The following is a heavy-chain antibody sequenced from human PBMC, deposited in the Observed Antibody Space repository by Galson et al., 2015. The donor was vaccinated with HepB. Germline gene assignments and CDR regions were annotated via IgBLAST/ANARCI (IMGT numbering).Heavy chain of an antibody. Sequence: SVKVSCKVSGYTLTKLSMHWVRQAPGKGLEWMGGFDPEDGETIYAQKFQGRVTMTEDTSTDTAYMELSSLRSEDTAVYYCATDPLRGAVTEYWGQGTLVTVSS. CDR1: GYTLTKLS. D-gene: IGHD6-19*01. CDR3: ATDPLRGAVTEY. CDR2: FDPEDGET. V-gene: IGHV1-24*01. J-gene: IGHJ4*02.